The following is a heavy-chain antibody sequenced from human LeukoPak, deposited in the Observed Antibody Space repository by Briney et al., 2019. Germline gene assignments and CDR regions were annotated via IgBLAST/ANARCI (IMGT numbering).Heavy chain of an antibody. Sequence: SETLSLTCAVYGGSFSGYYWSWIRQPPGKGLEWIGEINHSGSTNYNPSLKSRVTISVDTSKNLFSLKLSSVTAADTAVYYCARVKTYYYDRWGQGTMVTVSS. J-gene: IGHJ3*02. CDR1: GGSFSGYY. CDR2: INHSGST. V-gene: IGHV4-34*01. D-gene: IGHD3-10*01. CDR3: ARVKTYYYDR.